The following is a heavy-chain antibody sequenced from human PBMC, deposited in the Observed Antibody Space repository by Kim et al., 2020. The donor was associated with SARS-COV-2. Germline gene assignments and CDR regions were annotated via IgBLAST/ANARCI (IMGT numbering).Heavy chain of an antibody. V-gene: IGHV3-15*01. J-gene: IGHJ4*02. D-gene: IGHD3-22*01. CDR3: TTVVPYYYDSSGYPAS. Sequence: VKGRITISRDDAKNTLYLQMNSLKTEDTAVYYCTTVVPYYYDSSGYPASWGQGTLVTVSS.